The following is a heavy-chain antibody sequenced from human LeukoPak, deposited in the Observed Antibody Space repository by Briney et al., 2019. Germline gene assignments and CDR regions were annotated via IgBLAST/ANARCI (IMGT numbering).Heavy chain of an antibody. CDR1: GFTFSRYA. J-gene: IGHJ6*03. CDR2: ISGSAGST. CDR3: AKDRCSNGVGCYYYYMDV. Sequence: PGGSLRLSCAASGFTFSRYAMSWVRQAPGKGLEWVSTISGSAGSTYYADSVKGRFTFSRDNSKNTLYLQMNSLRAEDTAVYYCAKDRCSNGVGCYYYYMDVWGKGTTVTISS. V-gene: IGHV3-23*01. D-gene: IGHD2-8*01.